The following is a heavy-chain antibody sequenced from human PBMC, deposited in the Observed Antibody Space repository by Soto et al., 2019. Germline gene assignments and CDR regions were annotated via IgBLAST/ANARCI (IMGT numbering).Heavy chain of an antibody. D-gene: IGHD3-10*01. V-gene: IGHV1-69*01. CDR2: IIPMYGPA. CDR3: ARVTSMVRGVIDNGFDP. J-gene: IGHJ5*02. Sequence: QVPLVQSGAEVKKPGSSVTVSCKASRGTFSSYAIHWVRQAPGQGLEWMGGIIPMYGPAKYAQRFQGRVTITADESTTTVYMALTSLTSQYTAVYYCARVTSMVRGVIDNGFDPWGHGTLVTVSS. CDR1: RGTFSSYA.